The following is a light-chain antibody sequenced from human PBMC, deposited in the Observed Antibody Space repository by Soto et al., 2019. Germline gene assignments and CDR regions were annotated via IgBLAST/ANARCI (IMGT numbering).Light chain of an antibody. V-gene: IGKV4-1*01. J-gene: IGKJ4*01. Sequence: DIVMTQSPDSLAVSLGERATINCKSSQSLLYSSNNKNYLAWYQQKPGQPPKLLIYWASTRESGVPDRFSGSGSGTDFTLTISSLQAEDVAVYSCQQYYSSPPTFGGGTKVEIK. CDR1: QSLLYSSNNKNY. CDR2: WAS. CDR3: QQYYSSPPT.